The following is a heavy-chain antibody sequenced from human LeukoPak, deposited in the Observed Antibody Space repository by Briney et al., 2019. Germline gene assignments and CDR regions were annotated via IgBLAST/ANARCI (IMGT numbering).Heavy chain of an antibody. CDR1: GFTFSSYS. D-gene: IGHD2-15*01. J-gene: IGHJ4*02. CDR3: ARVLGRGGHDY. Sequence: GGSLRLSCAASGFTFSSYSMNWVRQAPGKGLEWVSYISSSSSTIYYADSVKGRFTISRDNAKNSLYLQMNSLRAEDTAVYYCARVLGRGGHDYWGQGTLVTVSS. V-gene: IGHV3-48*01. CDR2: ISSSSSTI.